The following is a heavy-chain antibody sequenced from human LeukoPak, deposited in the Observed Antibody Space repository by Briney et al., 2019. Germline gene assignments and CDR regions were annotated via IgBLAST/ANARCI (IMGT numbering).Heavy chain of an antibody. CDR2: IYYSGST. V-gene: IGHV4-61*08. CDR1: GGSISSGDYY. CDR3: AREYSSSWYWFDP. J-gene: IGHJ5*02. Sequence: PSQTLSLTCTVSGGSISSGDYYWSWIRQPPGKGLEWIGYIYYSGSTNYNPSLKSRVTISVDTSKNQFSLKLSSVTAADTAVYYCAREYSSSWYWFDPWGQGTLVTVSS. D-gene: IGHD6-13*01.